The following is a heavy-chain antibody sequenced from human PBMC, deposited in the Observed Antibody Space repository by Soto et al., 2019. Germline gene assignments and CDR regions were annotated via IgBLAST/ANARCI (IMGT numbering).Heavy chain of an antibody. V-gene: IGHV3-30*04. CDR2: IAYDGRNK. CDR1: GFTFSSYA. J-gene: IGHJ4*02. Sequence: GGSLRLSCAASGFTFSSYAMHWVRQAPGKGLEWVAVIAYDGRNKYYADSVKGRFTISRDNSKNTLYLQMNSLRIEDTAVYYCARELERVFDYWGQGTLVTDSS. CDR3: ARELERVFDY. D-gene: IGHD1-1*01.